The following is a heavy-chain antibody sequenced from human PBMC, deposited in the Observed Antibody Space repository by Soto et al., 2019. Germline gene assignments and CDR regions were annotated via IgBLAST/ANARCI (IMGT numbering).Heavy chain of an antibody. D-gene: IGHD1-26*01. V-gene: IGHV3-23*01. Sequence: GSLRLSCAASGFTFSSYAMSWVRQAPGKGLEWVSAISGSGGSTYYADSVKGRFTISRDNSKNTLYLQMNSLRAEDTAVYYCAKGEGATLRHYYGMDVWGQGTTVTVSS. J-gene: IGHJ6*02. CDR2: ISGSGGST. CDR3: AKGEGATLRHYYGMDV. CDR1: GFTFSSYA.